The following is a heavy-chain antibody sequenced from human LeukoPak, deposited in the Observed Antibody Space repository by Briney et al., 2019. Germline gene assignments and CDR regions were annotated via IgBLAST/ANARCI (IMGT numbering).Heavy chain of an antibody. D-gene: IGHD3-16*02. CDR1: GGTFRSYA. V-gene: IGHV1-69*06. CDR3: ASRVDYVWGSYRYHDY. J-gene: IGHJ4*02. CDR2: IIPIFGTA. Sequence: ASVKVSCQPSGGTFRSYAISWVRQAPGQGLEWMGGIIPIFGTANYAQKFQGRVTITADKSTSTAYMELSSLRSEDTAVYYCASRVDYVWGSYRYHDYWGQGTLVTVSS.